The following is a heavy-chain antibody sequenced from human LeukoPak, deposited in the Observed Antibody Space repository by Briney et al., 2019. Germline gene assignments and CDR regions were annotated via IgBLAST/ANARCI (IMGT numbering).Heavy chain of an antibody. CDR3: ARDAEPGIAVAGNGFDY. CDR2: IKQDGSEK. CDR1: GFTFSSYW. Sequence: PGGSLRLSCAASGFTFSSYWMSWVRQAPGKGLEWVANIKQDGSEKYYVDSVKGRFTISRDNAKNSLYLQMNSLRAEDTAVYYCARDAEPGIAVAGNGFDYWGQGTLVTVSS. D-gene: IGHD6-19*01. V-gene: IGHV3-7*01. J-gene: IGHJ4*02.